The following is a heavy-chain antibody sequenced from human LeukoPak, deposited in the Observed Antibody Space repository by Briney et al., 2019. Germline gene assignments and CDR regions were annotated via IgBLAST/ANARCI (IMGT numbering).Heavy chain of an antibody. CDR2: INPSGGST. Sequence: SVTVSCKASGYTLTSYYMHWARQAPAQGLEWMGIINPSGGSTSYAQKFQGRVTMTRDTSTSTVYMELSSLRSEDTAVYYCARAFYGDYIAWYYFDYWGQGTLVTVSS. CDR1: GYTLTSYY. CDR3: ARAFYGDYIAWYYFDY. J-gene: IGHJ4*02. V-gene: IGHV1-46*03. D-gene: IGHD4-17*01.